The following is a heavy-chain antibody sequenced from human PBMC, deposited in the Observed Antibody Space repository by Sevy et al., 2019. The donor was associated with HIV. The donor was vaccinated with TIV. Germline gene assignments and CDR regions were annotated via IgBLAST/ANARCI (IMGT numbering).Heavy chain of an antibody. D-gene: IGHD2-2*01. J-gene: IGHJ6*02. V-gene: IGHV3-11*01. CDR2: ISSRGTTI. CDR3: ARDHVVVEPLANYGMDV. Sequence: GGSLRLSCAASGFIFSDFYMSWVRQAPGKGLEWISYISSRGTTIYYADSVKGRFTISRDNAKNSLYLQMNSLTAEDTAVYYCARDHVVVEPLANYGMDVCGQGTTVTVSS. CDR1: GFIFSDFY.